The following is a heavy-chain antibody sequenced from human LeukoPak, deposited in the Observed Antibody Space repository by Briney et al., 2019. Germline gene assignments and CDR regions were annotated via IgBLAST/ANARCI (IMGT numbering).Heavy chain of an antibody. CDR2: VSAYNGNT. CDR1: GYTFTSYY. J-gene: IGHJ5*02. CDR3: ERGDWFDP. D-gene: IGHD2-21*01. Sequence: ASVKVSCKASGYTFTSYYINWVRQAHGQGLEWMGWVSAYNGNTNYAQKFEGRVAMTTDTSSSTAYMALRSLRSDDTAIYYCERGDWFDPWGQGTLVTVSS. V-gene: IGHV1-18*01.